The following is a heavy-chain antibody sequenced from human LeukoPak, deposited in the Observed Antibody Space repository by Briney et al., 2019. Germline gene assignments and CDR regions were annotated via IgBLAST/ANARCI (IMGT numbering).Heavy chain of an antibody. D-gene: IGHD2-21*02. CDR2: IIPILGIA. J-gene: IGHJ4*02. Sequence: SVKVSCKASGYTFTSYGISWVRQAPGQGLEWMGRIIPILGIANYAQKFQGRVTITADKSTSTAYMELSSLRSEDTAVYYCASGHIVVVTAILDYWGQGTLVTVSS. V-gene: IGHV1-69*04. CDR3: ASGHIVVVTAILDY. CDR1: GYTFTSYG.